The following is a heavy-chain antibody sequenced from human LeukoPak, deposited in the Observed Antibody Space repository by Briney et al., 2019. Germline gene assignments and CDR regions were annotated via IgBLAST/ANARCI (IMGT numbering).Heavy chain of an antibody. D-gene: IGHD1-26*01. Sequence: VISYDGSNKYSADSVKGRFTISRANSKNTLYLQMNSLRAEDTAVYYCARAPVGATMGDYWGQGTLVTVSS. CDR2: ISYDGSNK. V-gene: IGHV3-30-3*01. J-gene: IGHJ4*02. CDR3: ARAPVGATMGDY.